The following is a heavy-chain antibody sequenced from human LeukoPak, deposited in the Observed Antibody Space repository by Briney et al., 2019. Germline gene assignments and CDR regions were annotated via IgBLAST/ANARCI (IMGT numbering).Heavy chain of an antibody. CDR1: GGPISNYY. J-gene: IGHJ4*02. V-gene: IGHV4-59*01. D-gene: IGHD4-17*01. CDR3: ARVISGTTVTTFSFDY. Sequence: PSETLSLTCTVSGGPISNYYWSWIRQPPGKGLEWIGYIYYSGSTNYSPSLKSRVTISVDTSKNQFSLKLSSVTAADTAVYYCARVISGTTVTTFSFDYWGQGTLVTVSS. CDR2: IYYSGST.